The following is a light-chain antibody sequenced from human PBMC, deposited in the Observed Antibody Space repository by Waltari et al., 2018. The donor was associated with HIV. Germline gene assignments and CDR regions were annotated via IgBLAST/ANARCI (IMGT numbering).Light chain of an antibody. V-gene: IGLV1-47*01. CDR2: KDT. Sequence: QSVLTQPPSASGAPGQRVTISCSGSSSTIQHANVYYYQQFPGTAPKLLIYKDTQRPSGVPGRFTGSKSGTSASLAIGGLRSDDEADYYCVGWDSRLRGYVFGAGTKVTVL. CDR1: SSTIQHAN. CDR3: VGWDSRLRGYV. J-gene: IGLJ1*01.